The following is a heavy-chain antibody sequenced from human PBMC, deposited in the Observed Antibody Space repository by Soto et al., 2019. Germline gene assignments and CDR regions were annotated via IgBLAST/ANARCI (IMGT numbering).Heavy chain of an antibody. CDR3: ARVFGGIAVAGLIDY. D-gene: IGHD6-19*01. J-gene: IGHJ4*02. V-gene: IGHV3-30-3*01. CDR1: GFTFSSYA. CDR2: ISYDGSNK. Sequence: GGSLRLSCAASGFTFSSYAMHWVRQAPGKGLEWVAVISYDGSNKYYADSVKGRFTISRDNSKNTLYLQMNSLRAEDTAVYYCARVFGGIAVAGLIDYWGQGTLVTVSS.